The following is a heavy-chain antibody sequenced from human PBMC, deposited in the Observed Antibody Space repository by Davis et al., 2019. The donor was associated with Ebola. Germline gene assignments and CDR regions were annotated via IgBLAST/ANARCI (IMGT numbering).Heavy chain of an antibody. J-gene: IGHJ6*02. Sequence: GESLKISCAASGFTFSSYWMSFVRHAPGKGLEWVAFISYDGSKTFYADSVKGRFTISRDNSKNTMYLQMSSLRSEDTGVFYCAKENTSGWPGRHGMDVWGQGTTVTVSS. D-gene: IGHD3-22*01. V-gene: IGHV3-30*18. CDR3: AKENTSGWPGRHGMDV. CDR2: ISYDGSKT. CDR1: GFTFSSYW.